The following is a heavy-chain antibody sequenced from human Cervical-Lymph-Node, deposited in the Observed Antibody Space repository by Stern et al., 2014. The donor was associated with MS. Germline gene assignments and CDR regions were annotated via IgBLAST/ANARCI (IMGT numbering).Heavy chain of an antibody. D-gene: IGHD3-3*01. CDR1: GFAFDDYA. CDR3: ATANYEFGYYGMDV. J-gene: IGHJ6*02. V-gene: IGHV3-9*01. CDR2: ISWSGTKI. Sequence: EVQLVESGGGLVQLGRSLRLSCAAAGFAFDDYAMHGVRQAPGKGPEWGSGISWSGTKIGYADSVKGRFTISRDNAKNSLFLQMNNLRAEDTALYYCATANYEFGYYGMDVWGQGTAVTVS.